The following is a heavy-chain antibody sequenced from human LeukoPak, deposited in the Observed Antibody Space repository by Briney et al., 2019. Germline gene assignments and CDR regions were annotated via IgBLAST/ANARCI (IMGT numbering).Heavy chain of an antibody. Sequence: SETLSLTCTVSGDSISGFYWSWIRQPAGKGLEWIGRIYTSGSTNYNPSLKSRVTISVDTSKNQFSLKLSSVTAADTAVYYCARDSGAVEDTGVGFDYWGQGTLVTLSS. J-gene: IGHJ4*02. CDR1: GDSISGFY. D-gene: IGHD2-8*02. CDR3: ARDSGAVEDTGVGFDY. CDR2: IYTSGST. V-gene: IGHV4-4*07.